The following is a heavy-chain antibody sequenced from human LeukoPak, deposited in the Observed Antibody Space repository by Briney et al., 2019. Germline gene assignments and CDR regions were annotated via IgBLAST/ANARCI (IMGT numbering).Heavy chain of an antibody. Sequence: GGSLRLSCAVSGFTFSTYEMNWVRQAPGKGLEWVSYISGSGGTIYYADSVKGRFTISRDNAKNSLYLHMYSLRAEDTAVYYCARGGHYDYVWGRYRQKDGFDYWGQGTLVTVSS. CDR2: ISGSGGTI. CDR1: GFTFSTYE. V-gene: IGHV3-48*03. J-gene: IGHJ4*02. CDR3: ARGGHYDYVWGRYRQKDGFDY. D-gene: IGHD3-16*02.